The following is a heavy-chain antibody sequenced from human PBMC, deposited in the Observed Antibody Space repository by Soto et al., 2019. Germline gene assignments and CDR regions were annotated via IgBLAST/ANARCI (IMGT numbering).Heavy chain of an antibody. D-gene: IGHD3-3*01. J-gene: IGHJ4*02. CDR3: ARDMGVFWSGYPEGGFDY. Sequence: EAQLVESGGGLVQPGGSLRLSCAASGFTFTIYWMSWVRQAPGKGLEWVANIKQDGSEKYYADSAKGRFIISRDNAKTSLYLQMNSLRAEDTAVYYCARDMGVFWSGYPEGGFDYWGQGTAVTVSS. V-gene: IGHV3-7*01. CDR2: IKQDGSEK. CDR1: GFTFTIYW.